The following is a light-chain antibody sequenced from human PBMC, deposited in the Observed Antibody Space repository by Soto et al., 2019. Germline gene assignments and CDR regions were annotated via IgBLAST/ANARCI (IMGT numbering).Light chain of an antibody. Sequence: EIVVTQSPATLSVSPGERVTLSCRASQSVSSSLAWYQQRPGQAPRLLIYGTSTRAAGISARFSGSGSGTEFTLTISSLQSEDFAVYYCQQYIDWPPGTFGQGTAVEIK. V-gene: IGKV3-15*01. J-gene: IGKJ1*01. CDR3: QQYIDWPPGT. CDR2: GTS. CDR1: QSVSSS.